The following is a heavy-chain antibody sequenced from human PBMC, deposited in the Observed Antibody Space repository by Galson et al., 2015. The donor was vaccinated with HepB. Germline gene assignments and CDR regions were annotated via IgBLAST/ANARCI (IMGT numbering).Heavy chain of an antibody. CDR3: ANAGQFGVVTPDY. Sequence: SLRLSCAASGFTFSSYAMSWVRQAPGKGLEWVSAISGSGGSTYYADSVKGRFTISRDNSKNTLYLQMNSLRAEDTAVYYCANAGQFGVVTPDYWGQGTLVTVSS. D-gene: IGHD3-3*01. CDR2: ISGSGGST. V-gene: IGHV3-23*01. CDR1: GFTFSSYA. J-gene: IGHJ4*02.